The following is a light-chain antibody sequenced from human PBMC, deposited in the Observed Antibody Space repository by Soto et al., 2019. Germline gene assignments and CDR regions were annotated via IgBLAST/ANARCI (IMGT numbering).Light chain of an antibody. CDR1: SSNIGAGYA. CDR3: QAYASSLSVFYA. Sequence: QSVLTQPPSVSGAPGQRVTISCTGSSSNIGAGYAVHWYQQLPGTAPKLLIYGTNNRPSGVPDRFSGSKSGTSASLAITGLQSEDEADYFRQAYASSLSVFYAFGTGTKVTVL. J-gene: IGLJ1*01. CDR2: GTN. V-gene: IGLV1-40*01.